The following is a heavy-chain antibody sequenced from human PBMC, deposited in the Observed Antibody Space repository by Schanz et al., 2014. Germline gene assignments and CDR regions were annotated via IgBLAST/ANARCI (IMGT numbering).Heavy chain of an antibody. CDR1: GFTFSDFG. D-gene: IGHD1-1*01. CDR3: AKDRVQWNDPRPFDY. V-gene: IGHV3-30*02. CDR2: MPFDYSSQ. J-gene: IGHJ4*02. Sequence: QVQLVESGGAVVQPGGSLRLSCAATGFTFSDFGMHWVRQASGKGLEWVAFMPFDYSSQYYADSVKGRFTISRDNSRNTLYLQMNSLTGDDTAMYFCAKDRVQWNDPRPFDYWGRGTLVTVSS.